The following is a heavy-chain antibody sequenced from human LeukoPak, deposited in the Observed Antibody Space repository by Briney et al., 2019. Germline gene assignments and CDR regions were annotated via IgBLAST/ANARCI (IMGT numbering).Heavy chain of an antibody. CDR3: TRGRWLDGYNF. CDR2: INPNSGNT. J-gene: IGHJ4*02. Sequence: GASVKVSCHASGYTFSSYDINWVRQAPGQGLECMGWINPNSGNTGYAQKFQGRVTMTWNTSISTAYMELSSLRSEGTAVYYCTRGRWLDGYNFWGQGTLVTVSS. CDR1: GYTFSSYD. V-gene: IGHV1-8*01. D-gene: IGHD5-24*01.